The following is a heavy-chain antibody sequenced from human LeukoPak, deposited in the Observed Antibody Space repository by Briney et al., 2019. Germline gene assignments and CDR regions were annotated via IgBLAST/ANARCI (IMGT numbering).Heavy chain of an antibody. CDR1: GVSIRSYY. J-gene: IGHJ4*02. V-gene: IGHV4-4*07. Sequence: SSETLSLTCTVSGVSIRSYYWSWIRQPAGKGLEWIGRIYTSGSTNYNPSLKSRVTMSVDTSKNQFSLKLSSVTAADTAVYYCASEAYYYDSSGYYKYWGQGTLVTVSS. CDR2: IYTSGST. D-gene: IGHD3-22*01. CDR3: ASEAYYYDSSGYYKY.